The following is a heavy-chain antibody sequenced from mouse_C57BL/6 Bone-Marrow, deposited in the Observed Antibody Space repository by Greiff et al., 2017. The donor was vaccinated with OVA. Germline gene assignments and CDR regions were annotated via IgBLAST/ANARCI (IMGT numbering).Heavy chain of an antibody. CDR1: GFNIKDYY. CDR3: AVPYGRGAWFAY. CDR2: IDPEDGDT. J-gene: IGHJ3*01. V-gene: IGHV14-2*01. Sequence: VQLQQSGAELVKPGASVKLSCTASGFNIKDYYMHWVKQRTEQGLEWIGRIDPEDGDTKYAPKFQGKATITADTSSNTAYLQLSSLTSEVTAVYYCAVPYGRGAWFAYWGKGTLVTVSA. D-gene: IGHD1-1*01.